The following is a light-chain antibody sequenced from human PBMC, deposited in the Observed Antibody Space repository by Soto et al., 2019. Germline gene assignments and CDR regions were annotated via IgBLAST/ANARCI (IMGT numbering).Light chain of an antibody. J-gene: IGKJ2*01. CDR1: RDIGSD. V-gene: IGKV1-33*01. CDR2: DAS. CDR3: QQYNNLPYT. Sequence: QMTQSPSSLSASVGDRITITCRASRDIGSDLSWYQQRPGKAPILVIYDASNLEAGAPSRFSGGGSGTSFTLTISSLQPEDIGTYFCQQYNNLPYTFGQGTKLEIK.